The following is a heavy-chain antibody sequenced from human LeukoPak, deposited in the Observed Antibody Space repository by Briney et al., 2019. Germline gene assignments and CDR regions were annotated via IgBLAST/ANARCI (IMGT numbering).Heavy chain of an antibody. Sequence: PGGSLRLSCAASGFTFSTYWMHWVRQAPGKGLVWVSRIRSDGIATTYADSVKGRFTISRDNAKNTLYLQMNSLGAEDTAVYYCARADGSESDWYFDLWGRGTQVTVSS. J-gene: IGHJ2*01. CDR2: IRSDGIAT. D-gene: IGHD3-10*01. CDR1: GFTFSTYW. CDR3: ARADGSESDWYFDL. V-gene: IGHV3-74*01.